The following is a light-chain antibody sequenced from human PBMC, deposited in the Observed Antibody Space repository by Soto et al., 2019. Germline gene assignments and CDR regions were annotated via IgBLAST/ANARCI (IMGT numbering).Light chain of an antibody. J-gene: IGLJ1*01. CDR2: DVS. V-gene: IGLV2-11*01. CDR3: CSHAGSYTYV. Sequence: QSALTHPRSVSGSPGQAVTISCTGTSSDVGGYKYVSWYQQHPGKAPKVVIYDVSKRPSGVPDRFSGSKSGNTASLTISGLQAEDEADYYCCSHAGSYTYVFGTGTKLTVL. CDR1: SSDVGGYKY.